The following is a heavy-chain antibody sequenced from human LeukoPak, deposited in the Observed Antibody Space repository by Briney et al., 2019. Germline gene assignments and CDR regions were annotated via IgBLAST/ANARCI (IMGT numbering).Heavy chain of an antibody. V-gene: IGHV3-9*01. Sequence: PGGSLRLSCAASGFTFSSYWMHWVRQAPGKGLEWVSGISWNSGSIGYADSVKGRFTISRDIAKNSLYLQMNSLRAEDTALYYCAKALEVYYYGSGSGYWGQGTLVTVSS. CDR3: AKALEVYYYGSGSGY. CDR1: GFTFSSYW. CDR2: ISWNSGSI. J-gene: IGHJ4*02. D-gene: IGHD3-10*01.